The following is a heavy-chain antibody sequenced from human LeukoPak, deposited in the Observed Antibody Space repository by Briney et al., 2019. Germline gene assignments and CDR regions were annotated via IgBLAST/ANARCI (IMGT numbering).Heavy chain of an antibody. J-gene: IGHJ6*02. CDR1: GGSIGNYY. Sequence: SETLSLTCTVSGGSIGNYYWSWLRQPPGKGLEWIGYIYFSGTTNINPSLKSRVTISVDMYKNQFSLKLSSVTAADTAVYYCAREDPQTTVPEGLDVWGQGTTVTVSS. D-gene: IGHD4-17*01. CDR3: AREDPQTTVPEGLDV. CDR2: IYFSGTT. V-gene: IGHV4-59*01.